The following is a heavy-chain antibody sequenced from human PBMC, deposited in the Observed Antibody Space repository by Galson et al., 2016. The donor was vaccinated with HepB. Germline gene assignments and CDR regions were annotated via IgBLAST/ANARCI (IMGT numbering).Heavy chain of an antibody. CDR1: GFTFRSFG. J-gene: IGHJ5*02. CDR3: AKDGGGGDYPKWYDP. D-gene: IGHD4-17*01. Sequence: SLRLSCATSGFTFRSFGMHWVRQAPGKGLEWVAVISYDGNVKYYLDSVKGRFTISRDNSQNTLFLQMSRLTTEDTALYYCAKDGGGGDYPKWYDPWGQGALVTVSS. CDR2: ISYDGNVK. V-gene: IGHV3-30*18.